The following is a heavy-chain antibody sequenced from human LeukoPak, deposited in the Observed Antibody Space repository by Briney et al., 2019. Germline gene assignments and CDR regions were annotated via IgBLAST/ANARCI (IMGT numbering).Heavy chain of an antibody. Sequence: NPGGSLRLSCAASGFTFSSYSMNWVRQAPGKGLEWVSSISSSSSYIYYADSVKGRFTIPRDNAKNSLYLQMNSLRAEDTAVYYCARGGQLVQDAFDIWGQGTMVTVSS. CDR3: ARGGQLVQDAFDI. CDR1: GFTFSSYS. J-gene: IGHJ3*02. D-gene: IGHD6-13*01. V-gene: IGHV3-21*01. CDR2: ISSSSSYI.